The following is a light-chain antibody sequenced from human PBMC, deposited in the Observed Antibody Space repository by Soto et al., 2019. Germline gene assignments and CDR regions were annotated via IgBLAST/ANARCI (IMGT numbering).Light chain of an antibody. CDR2: EVN. Sequence: SVLTQPPSASGSPGQSGAISCTGTSSDVRGYNYVSWYQQHPGKSPKLMIYEVNKRASGGPGRFSGSKSGNTASLTVPGLHPADAAPYYSSSYAGSSNVFGTGTKVTAL. CDR1: SSDVRGYNY. V-gene: IGLV2-8*01. J-gene: IGLJ1*01. CDR3: SSYAGSSNV.